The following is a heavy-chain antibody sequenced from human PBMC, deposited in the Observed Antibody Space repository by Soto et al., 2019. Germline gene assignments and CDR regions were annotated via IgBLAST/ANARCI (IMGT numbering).Heavy chain of an antibody. CDR2: IIPIFGTA. Sequence: SVKVSCKXSGGTFSSYAISWVRQAPGQGLEWMGGIIPIFGTANYAQKFQGRVTITADESTSTAYMELSSLRSEDTAVYYCARDEGYDYVWGSYRSDYWGQGTLVTVSS. V-gene: IGHV1-69*13. CDR3: ARDEGYDYVWGSYRSDY. J-gene: IGHJ4*02. D-gene: IGHD3-16*02. CDR1: GGTFSSYA.